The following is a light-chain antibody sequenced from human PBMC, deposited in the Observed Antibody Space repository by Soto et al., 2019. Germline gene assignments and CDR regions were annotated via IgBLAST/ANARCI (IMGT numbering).Light chain of an antibody. CDR2: DVS. CDR1: NSDVGGYNY. Sequence: QSALTQPRSVSGSPGQSVTISCTGNNSDVGGYNYVSWCQQHPGKAPKLMIYDVSKRPSGVPDRFSGSKSGNTASLTISGLQAQDEADYYCCSYAGSYTVVFGGGTKLTVL. V-gene: IGLV2-11*01. J-gene: IGLJ2*01. CDR3: CSYAGSYTVV.